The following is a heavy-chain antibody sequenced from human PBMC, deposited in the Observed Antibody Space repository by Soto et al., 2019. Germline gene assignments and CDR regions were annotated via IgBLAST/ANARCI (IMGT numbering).Heavy chain of an antibody. CDR1: GFTFDYYA. D-gene: IGHD2-15*01. Sequence: PGGSLRLSCAASGFTFDYYAMHWVRQAPGKGLEWVSGISWNSGSIGYADSVKGRFTISRDNAKNSLYLQMNSLRAEDTALYYCAKAPIGYCSGGSCPFDYWGQGTLVTVSS. V-gene: IGHV3-9*01. J-gene: IGHJ4*02. CDR2: ISWNSGSI. CDR3: AKAPIGYCSGGSCPFDY.